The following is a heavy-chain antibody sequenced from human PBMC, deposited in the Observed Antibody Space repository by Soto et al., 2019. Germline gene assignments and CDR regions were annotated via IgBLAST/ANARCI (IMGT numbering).Heavy chain of an antibody. V-gene: IGHV1-69*06. D-gene: IGHD2-21*01. J-gene: IGHJ3*01. CDR2: IIPIIDTT. CDR1: GGNFNNYA. CDR3: AREPRDRAAFSL. Sequence: QVQLVQSGAEVKKPGSSVKVSCKASGGNFNNYAISWVRQAPAQGLQWMGGIIPIIDTTHYAQKLQGRVTISADRGRSTVYMELTGLTSDDSATYFCAREPRDRAAFSLWGQGTVVTVSS.